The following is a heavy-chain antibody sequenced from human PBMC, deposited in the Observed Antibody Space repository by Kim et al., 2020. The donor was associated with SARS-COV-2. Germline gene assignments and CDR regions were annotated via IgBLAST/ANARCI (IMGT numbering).Heavy chain of an antibody. Sequence: SYVDSVKGRFTISRDNAKNSLYLQMNSLRAEDTAVYYCARDLSIAAVFDYWGQGTLVTVSS. CDR3: ARDLSIAAVFDY. J-gene: IGHJ4*02. D-gene: IGHD6-6*01. V-gene: IGHV3-7*01.